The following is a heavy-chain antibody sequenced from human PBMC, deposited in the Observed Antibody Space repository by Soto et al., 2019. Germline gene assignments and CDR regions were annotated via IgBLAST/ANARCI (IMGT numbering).Heavy chain of an antibody. V-gene: IGHV3-23*01. Sequence: EVQLLESGGGLVQPGGSLRLSCAASGFTFSSYGMTWVCQAPGKGLEWVSFSSATGAGTYYADSVKGRFTISRDNSKNTLYLQMTSLRADDTAVYYCAKDRRAGGNYGLYADFWGQGALVIVSS. CDR1: GFTFSSYG. D-gene: IGHD1-7*01. J-gene: IGHJ4*02. CDR2: SSATGAGT. CDR3: AKDRRAGGNYGLYADF.